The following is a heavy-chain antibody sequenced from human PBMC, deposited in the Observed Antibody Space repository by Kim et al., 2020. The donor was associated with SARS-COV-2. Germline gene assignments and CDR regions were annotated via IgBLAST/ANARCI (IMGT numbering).Heavy chain of an antibody. V-gene: IGHV3-48*02. CDR1: GFTFSSYS. Sequence: GGSLRLSCAASGFTFSSYSMNWVRQAPGKGLEWVSYISSSSSIYYADSVKGRFTISRDNAKNSLYLQMNSLRDEDTAVYYCARGGRWLQLQAFDIWGQGTMVTVSS. CDR2: ISSSSSI. J-gene: IGHJ3*02. CDR3: ARGGRWLQLQAFDI. D-gene: IGHD5-12*01.